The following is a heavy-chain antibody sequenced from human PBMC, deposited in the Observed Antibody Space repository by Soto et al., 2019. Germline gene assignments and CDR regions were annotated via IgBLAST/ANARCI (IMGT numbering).Heavy chain of an antibody. CDR2: ISGSGGST. Sequence: PGGSLRRSCAASGFTFSSYAMSWVRQAPVKGLEWVSAISGSGGSTYYADSVKGRFTISRDNSKNTLYLQMNSLRAEDTAVYYCANLYGDYVGKIDYWGQGTLVTVSS. D-gene: IGHD4-17*01. J-gene: IGHJ4*02. CDR1: GFTFSSYA. CDR3: ANLYGDYVGKIDY. V-gene: IGHV3-23*01.